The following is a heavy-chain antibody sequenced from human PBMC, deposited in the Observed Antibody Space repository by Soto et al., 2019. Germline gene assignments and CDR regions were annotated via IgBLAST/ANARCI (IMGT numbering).Heavy chain of an antibody. Sequence: EVQLLESGGGLVQPGGSLRLSCAASGFTFSSYAMRWVRQAPGKGLEWVSAISGSGDSTYYADSVKGRFTTSRDNSKKTLYLQMNSLRAEDTAVYYCARRGSGSYYDCWGQGTLVTVSS. CDR3: ARRGSGSYYDC. CDR2: ISGSGDST. D-gene: IGHD1-26*01. V-gene: IGHV3-23*01. CDR1: GFTFSSYA. J-gene: IGHJ4*02.